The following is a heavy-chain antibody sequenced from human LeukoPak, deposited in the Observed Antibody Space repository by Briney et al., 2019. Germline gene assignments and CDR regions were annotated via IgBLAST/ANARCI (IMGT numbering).Heavy chain of an antibody. CDR1: GFPFSDFY. CDR2: MSSAGRTI. V-gene: IGHV3-11*01. D-gene: IGHD3-22*01. CDR3: ARDDGSYYYDSSGQYHALADY. Sequence: PGGSLRLSCAASGFPFSDFYMSWIRQAPGKGLEWVALMSSAGRTIYYADSVKGRFTISRDNAKKSLYLQMDSLRAEDTAVYYCARDDGSYYYDSSGQYHALADYWGQGTLVTVSS. J-gene: IGHJ4*02.